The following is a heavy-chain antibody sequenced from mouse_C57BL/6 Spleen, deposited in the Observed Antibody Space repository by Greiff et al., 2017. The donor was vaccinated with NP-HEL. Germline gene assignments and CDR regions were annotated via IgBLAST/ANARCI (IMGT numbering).Heavy chain of an antibody. V-gene: IGHV1-69*01. CDR3: ARSELGTSYFDV. D-gene: IGHD4-1*01. J-gene: IGHJ1*03. CDR1: GYTFTSYW. CDR2: IDPSDSYT. Sequence: QVQLQQSGAELVMPGASVKLSCKASGYTFTSYWMHWVKQRPGQGLEWIGEIDPSDSYTNYNQKFKGKSTLTVDKSSSTAYMQLSSLTSEDSAVYYCARSELGTSYFDVWGTGTTVTVSS.